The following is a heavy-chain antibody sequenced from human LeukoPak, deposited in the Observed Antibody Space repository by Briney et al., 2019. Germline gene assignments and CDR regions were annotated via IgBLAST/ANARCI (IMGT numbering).Heavy chain of an antibody. Sequence: ASVRVSCKASGYTFTGYDINWVRQATGQGLEWMGWMNPDTGDAGYAQKFQGRVTMTRNTSIDTAYMELSGLRSEDSAVYYCTRGSLSGSSRDYWGQGTLVTVSS. V-gene: IGHV1-8*01. CDR2: MNPDTGDA. CDR1: GYTFTGYD. CDR3: TRGSLSGSSRDY. D-gene: IGHD1-26*01. J-gene: IGHJ4*02.